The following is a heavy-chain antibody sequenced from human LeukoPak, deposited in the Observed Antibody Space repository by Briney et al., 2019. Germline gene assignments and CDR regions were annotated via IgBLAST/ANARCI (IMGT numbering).Heavy chain of an antibody. J-gene: IGHJ4*02. D-gene: IGHD4-17*01. CDR3: ARNSLTVTTASPFDY. CDR2: ISHVGSNK. V-gene: IGHV3-30-3*01. Sequence: PGRSLRLSCAASGFTFSSYAMHWVRQAPGKGLEWVAVISHVGSNKYYADSVKGRFTISRDNSKNTLYLQMNSLRAEDTAVYYCARNSLTVTTASPFDYWGQGTLVTVSA. CDR1: GFTFSSYA.